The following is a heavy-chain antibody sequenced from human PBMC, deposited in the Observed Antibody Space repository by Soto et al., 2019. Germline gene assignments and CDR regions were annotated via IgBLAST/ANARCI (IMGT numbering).Heavy chain of an antibody. CDR3: ARDTGNDFWGGLTPFDP. Sequence: QVQVVESGGGVVQPGKSLRLSCAASGFICSSYVMHWVRQAPGKGLEWLAVISYDGNNKYYADSVKGRFTISRDNSDNTLFLQMHSLRREDTAVYYCARDTGNDFWGGLTPFDPWGPGMLVTVSS. J-gene: IGHJ5*02. CDR2: ISYDGNNK. V-gene: IGHV3-30-3*01. CDR1: GFICSSYV. D-gene: IGHD3-3*01.